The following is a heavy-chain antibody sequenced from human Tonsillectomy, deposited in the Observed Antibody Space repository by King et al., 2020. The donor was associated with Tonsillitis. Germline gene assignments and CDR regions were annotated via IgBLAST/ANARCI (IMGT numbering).Heavy chain of an antibody. CDR2: ISYSGGTI. CDR1: VFTFSDHY. CDR3: ARDRWFGGV. Sequence: VQLVESGGGLVKPGESLRLSCAASVFTFSDHYMSWIRQAPGKGLEWVSYISYSGGTIYYADSVKGRFTISRDNAKNSLFLQMNSLRAEDTAVYYCARDRWFGGVWGQGTTVTVSS. J-gene: IGHJ6*02. V-gene: IGHV3-11*01. D-gene: IGHD3-10*01.